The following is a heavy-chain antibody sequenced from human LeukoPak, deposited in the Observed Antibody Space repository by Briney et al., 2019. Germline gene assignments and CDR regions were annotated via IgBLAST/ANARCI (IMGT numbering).Heavy chain of an antibody. V-gene: IGHV4-39*07. Sequence: SETLSLTCTVSGGSISSSSYYWGWIRQPPGKGLEWIGSIYYSGSTYYNPSLKSRVTISVDTPKNQFSLKLSSVTAADTAVYYCARVVIRWFDPWGQGTLVTVSS. CDR2: IYYSGST. D-gene: IGHD3-22*01. J-gene: IGHJ5*02. CDR3: ARVVIRWFDP. CDR1: GGSISSSSYY.